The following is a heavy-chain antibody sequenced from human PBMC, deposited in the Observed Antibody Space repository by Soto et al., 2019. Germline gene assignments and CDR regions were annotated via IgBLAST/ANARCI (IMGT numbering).Heavy chain of an antibody. CDR1: GYTFTSYG. D-gene: IGHD6-13*01. Sequence: QVQLVQSGAEVKKPGASVKVSCKASGYTFTSYGISWVRQAPGQGLEWMGWISAYNGNTNYAQKLQGRVTMTTDTSTSTADMELRSLRADDTAVYYCARPASGIAGAGRDQRYFQHGGQGTLVTVSS. V-gene: IGHV1-18*01. J-gene: IGHJ1*01. CDR2: ISAYNGNT. CDR3: ARPASGIAGAGRDQRYFQH.